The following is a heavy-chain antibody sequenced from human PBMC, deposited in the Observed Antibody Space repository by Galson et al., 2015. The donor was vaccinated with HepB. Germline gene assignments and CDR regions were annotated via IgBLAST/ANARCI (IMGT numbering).Heavy chain of an antibody. CDR1: GFTFSSYD. CDR3: VRNPPLGTPFDY. D-gene: IGHD7-27*01. Sequence: SLRLSCAASGFTFSSYDMIWVRQPPGKGLEWVSSISSSTNHIYCADSVRGRFTISRDNAKNSLYLQMNSLRAEDTAVYYCVRNPPLGTPFDYWGQGTLVTVSS. J-gene: IGHJ4*02. CDR2: ISSSTNHI. V-gene: IGHV3-21*01.